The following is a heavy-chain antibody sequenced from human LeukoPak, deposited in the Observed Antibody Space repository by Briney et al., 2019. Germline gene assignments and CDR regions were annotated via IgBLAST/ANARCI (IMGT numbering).Heavy chain of an antibody. D-gene: IGHD6-13*01. Sequence: GGSLRLSCAASGFTFSNYWMTWVRQAPGKGLEWVANIKQDGSEKYYVDSLRGRFSISRDNAKNSLYLQMNSLRAEDTAVYYCAREISSWYRSEGRFDPWGQGTLVTVSS. CDR2: IKQDGSEK. V-gene: IGHV3-7*01. J-gene: IGHJ5*02. CDR1: GFTFSNYW. CDR3: AREISSWYRSEGRFDP.